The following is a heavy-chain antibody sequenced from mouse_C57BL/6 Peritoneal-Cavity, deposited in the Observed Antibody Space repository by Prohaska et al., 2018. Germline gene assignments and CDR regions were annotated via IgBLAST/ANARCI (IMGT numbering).Heavy chain of an antibody. CDR1: GYTFTSYW. CDR2: SDQFDSFP. V-gene: IGHV1-69*01. D-gene: IGHD2-1*01. CDR3: ARSGIYYGNYGAMDY. Sequence: QVQLQQPGAELVMPGASVKLSCKASGYTFTSYWMHWVKQRPGQGLEWIGESDQFDSFPNYNQKVNGKATLTVDKSSSTSYMQLSSLTSEDSAVYYCARSGIYYGNYGAMDYWGQGTSVTVSS. J-gene: IGHJ4*01.